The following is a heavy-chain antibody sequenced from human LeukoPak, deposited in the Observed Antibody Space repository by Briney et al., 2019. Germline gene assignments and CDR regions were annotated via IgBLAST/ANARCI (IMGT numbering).Heavy chain of an antibody. V-gene: IGHV4-61*02. Sequence: SETLSLTCTVSGGSISSGSYYWSWIRQPAGKGLEWIGRIYNSGSINYNPSLKSRVTISVDTSKNQFSLKLSSVTAADTAVYYCASNSFDYYGSGSYSVDYWGQGTLVTVSS. CDR1: GGSISSGSYY. CDR3: ASNSFDYYGSGSYSVDY. J-gene: IGHJ4*02. CDR2: IYNSGSI. D-gene: IGHD3-10*01.